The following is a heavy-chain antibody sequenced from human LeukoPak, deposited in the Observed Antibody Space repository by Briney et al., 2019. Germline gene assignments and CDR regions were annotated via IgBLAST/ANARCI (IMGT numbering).Heavy chain of an antibody. CDR2: IYYSGST. D-gene: IGHD7-27*01. CDR3: ARALGFDY. J-gene: IGHJ4*02. V-gene: IGHV4-59*01. Sequence: PSETLSLTCTVSGGSISSYYWSWIRQPPGKGLEWIGYIYYSGSTNSNPSLKSRVTMSVDTSKNQFSLKLSSVTAADTAVYYCARALGFDYWGQGTLVTVSS. CDR1: GGSISSYY.